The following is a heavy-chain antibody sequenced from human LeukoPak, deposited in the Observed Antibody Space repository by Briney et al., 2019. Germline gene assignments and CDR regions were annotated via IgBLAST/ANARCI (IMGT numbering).Heavy chain of an antibody. Sequence: ASVKVSCKASGYTFTGYYMHWARQAPGQGLEWMGWINPNSGGTNYAQKFQGRVTMTRDTSISTAYMELSRLRSDDTAVHYCARDLKPTVTTSDYWGQGTLVTVSS. V-gene: IGHV1-2*02. CDR1: GYTFTGYY. CDR3: ARDLKPTVTTSDY. D-gene: IGHD4-11*01. J-gene: IGHJ4*02. CDR2: INPNSGGT.